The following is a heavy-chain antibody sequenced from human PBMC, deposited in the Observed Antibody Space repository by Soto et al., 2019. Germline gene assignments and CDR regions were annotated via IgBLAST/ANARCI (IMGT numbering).Heavy chain of an antibody. CDR1: GGSISSSSYY. CDR2: IYYSAST. Sequence: SETLSLTCTVSGGSISSSSYYWGWIRQPPGKGLEWIGSIYYSASTYYNPSLKSRVTISVDTSKNQFSLKLSSVTAAGTAVYYCARPSIAADDYWGQGTLVTVSS. J-gene: IGHJ4*02. CDR3: ARPSIAADDY. D-gene: IGHD6-13*01. V-gene: IGHV4-39*01.